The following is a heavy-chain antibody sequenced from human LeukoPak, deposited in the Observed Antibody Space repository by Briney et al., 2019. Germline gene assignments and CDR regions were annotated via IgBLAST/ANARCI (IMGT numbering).Heavy chain of an antibody. CDR1: VYTFTSDG. V-gene: IGHV1-18*01. D-gene: IGHD3-22*01. CDR3: PRSPPYDRSDY. CDR2: ISVYNGNT. J-gene: IGHJ4*02. Sequence: ASAKVSCKASVYTFTSDGISWGRQAPGQGLEWMGWISVYNGNTNYAQKLQDRVTMTTDTSTSTAYMELRSLKSHDTAVYYCPRSPPYDRSDYWGKGTLVTVSS.